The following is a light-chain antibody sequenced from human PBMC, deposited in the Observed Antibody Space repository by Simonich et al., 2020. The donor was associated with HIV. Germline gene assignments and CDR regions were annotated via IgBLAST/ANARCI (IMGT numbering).Light chain of an antibody. CDR1: QTVYSTY. J-gene: IGKJ4*01. V-gene: IGKV3D-15*01. CDR3: QQYNDWPT. CDR2: SSS. Sequence: EIVLTQSPGTLSLSPGERATLSCRASQTVYSTYYAWYQQRPGQAPRLLIYSSSSRATDIPDRFSGSGSGTEFTLTISSMQSEDFAVYYCQQYNDWPTFGGGTKVEI.